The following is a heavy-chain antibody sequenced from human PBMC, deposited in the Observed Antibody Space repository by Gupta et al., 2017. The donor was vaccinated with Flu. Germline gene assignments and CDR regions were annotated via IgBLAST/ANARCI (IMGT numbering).Heavy chain of an antibody. J-gene: IGHJ3*02. CDR3: TRDGSSRPAVI. V-gene: IGHV4-61*01. CDR1: AGSVSSGNYY. CDR2: IYDSEST. D-gene: IGHD2-15*01. Sequence: QVQLQESGPGLVKPSETLSLTCTVSAGSVSSGNYYWSWIRQPPGKGLEWIGCIYDSESTNYNPSLKSRVTISVDTSKNQFSLRLSSVTAADTALYYGTRDGSSRPAVIWGPGTMVTVSS.